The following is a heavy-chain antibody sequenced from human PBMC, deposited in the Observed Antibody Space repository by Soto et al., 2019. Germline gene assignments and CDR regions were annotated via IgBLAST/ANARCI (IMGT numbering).Heavy chain of an antibody. D-gene: IGHD1-1*01. CDR1: GGTLSSYA. J-gene: IGHJ5*02. CDR3: ARADPLQLERRGFDP. V-gene: IGHV1-69*13. CDR2: IIPIFGTA. Sequence: SVKVSCKASGGTLSSYAISWVRQAPGQGLEWMGGIIPIFGTANYAQKFQGRVTITADESTSTAYMELSSLRSEDTAVYYCARADPLQLERRGFDPWGQGTLVTVSS.